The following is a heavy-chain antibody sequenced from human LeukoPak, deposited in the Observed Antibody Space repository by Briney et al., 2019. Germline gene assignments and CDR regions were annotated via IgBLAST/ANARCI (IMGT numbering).Heavy chain of an antibody. CDR3: ARGVEMATITAFDY. CDR1: GYTFTSYG. Sequence: GASVKVSCKASGYTFTSYGIGWVRQAPGQGLEWMGWISAYNGNTNYAQKLQGRVTMTTDTSTSTAYMELRSLRSDDTAVYYCARGVEMATITAFDYWGQGTLVTVSS. CDR2: ISAYNGNT. J-gene: IGHJ4*02. V-gene: IGHV1-18*01. D-gene: IGHD5-24*01.